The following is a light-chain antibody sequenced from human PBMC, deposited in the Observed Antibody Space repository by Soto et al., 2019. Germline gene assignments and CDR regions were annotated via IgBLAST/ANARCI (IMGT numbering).Light chain of an antibody. J-gene: IGLJ2*01. CDR2: DVT. V-gene: IGLV2-11*01. CDR1: SSDVGAYNF. Sequence: QSALTQPRSVSGSPGQSVTISCTGTSSDVGAYNFVSWYQHHPGKAPKLIIYDVTERPSGVPDRFSGSKSGNSASLTISGLQTEDEADYYCCSYTSSSTVVFGGGTKLTVL. CDR3: CSYTSSSTVV.